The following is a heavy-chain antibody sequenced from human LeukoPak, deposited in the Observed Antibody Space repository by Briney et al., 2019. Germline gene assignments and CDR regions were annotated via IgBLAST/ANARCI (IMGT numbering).Heavy chain of an antibody. J-gene: IGHJ6*02. D-gene: IGHD4-17*01. Sequence: SQTLSLTCTVSGGSISSGGYYWSWIRQPPGKGLEWIGYIYYSGSTYYSPSLKSRVTISVDTSKNQFSLKLSSVTAADTAVYYCARAPYARYYYGMDVWGQGTTVTVSS. CDR2: IYYSGST. CDR1: GGSISSGGYY. V-gene: IGHV4-30-4*01. CDR3: ARAPYARYYYGMDV.